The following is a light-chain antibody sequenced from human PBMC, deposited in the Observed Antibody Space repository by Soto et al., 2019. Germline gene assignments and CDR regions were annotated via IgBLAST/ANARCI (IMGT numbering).Light chain of an antibody. CDR1: QSVLYSSNNKNY. CDR2: WAS. J-gene: IGKJ2*01. CDR3: QQYYSTPVT. Sequence: DIVMTQSPDSLAVSLGERATINCKSSQSVLYSSNNKNYLAWYQQKPGQPPKLLIYWASTRESGVPDRVSGSGSGTDFTLTISSLQAEDVAGYYCQQYYSTPVTFGQGTKLEIK. V-gene: IGKV4-1*01.